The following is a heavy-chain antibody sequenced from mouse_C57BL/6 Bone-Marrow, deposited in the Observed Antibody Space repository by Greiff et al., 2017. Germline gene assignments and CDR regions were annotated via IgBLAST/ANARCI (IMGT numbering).Heavy chain of an antibody. Sequence: QVQLQQSGAELARPGASVKLSCKASGYTFTSYGISWVKQRTGQGLEWIGEIYPRSGNTYYNEKFKGKATLTADKSSSTAYMELRSLTSEDSAVYFCARGTAQAYYAMDYGGQGTSVTASS. V-gene: IGHV1-81*01. CDR3: ARGTAQAYYAMDY. CDR1: GYTFTSYG. D-gene: IGHD3-2*02. CDR2: IYPRSGNT. J-gene: IGHJ4*01.